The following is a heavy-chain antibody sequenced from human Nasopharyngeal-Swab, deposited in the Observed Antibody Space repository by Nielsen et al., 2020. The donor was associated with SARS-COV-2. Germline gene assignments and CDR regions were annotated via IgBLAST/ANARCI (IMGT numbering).Heavy chain of an antibody. V-gene: IGHV1-18*04. CDR2: ISAYNGNT. J-gene: IGHJ4*02. D-gene: IGHD3-16*02. Sequence: ASVKVSCKASGYTFTSYGISWVRQAPGQGLEWMGWISAYNGNTNYAQKLQGRVTMTPDTSTSTAYMELRSLRSDDTAVYYCARGRRRYFYYDYVWGSYPVGGYFDYWGQGTLVTVSS. CDR3: ARGRRRYFYYDYVWGSYPVGGYFDY. CDR1: GYTFTSYG.